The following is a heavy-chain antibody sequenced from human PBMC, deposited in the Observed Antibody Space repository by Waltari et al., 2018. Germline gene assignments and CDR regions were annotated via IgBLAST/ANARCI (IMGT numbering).Heavy chain of an antibody. V-gene: IGHV1-69*19. J-gene: IGHJ3*01. CDR3: ARNLRGRDGYNSYAFDL. Sequence: QVQLVQSGAEVKKSGSSVKVSCMASGGTFSSYSISWVRQAPGQGLEWMGGIIPIFGTANYAQKVQGRVTISADESANTVYMQLSSLRFEDTAVYYCARNLRGRDGYNSYAFDLWGHGTLVSVSS. CDR2: IIPIFGTA. CDR1: GGTFSSYS. D-gene: IGHD5-12*01.